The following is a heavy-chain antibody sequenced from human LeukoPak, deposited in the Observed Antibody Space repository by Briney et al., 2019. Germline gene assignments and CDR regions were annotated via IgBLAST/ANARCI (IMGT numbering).Heavy chain of an antibody. V-gene: IGHV2-5*01. D-gene: IGHD3-3*01. CDR2: IYWNDDK. J-gene: IGHJ5*02. Sequence: SGPTLVKPTQTLTLTCTFSGFSLSTSGVGVGWIRQPPGKALEWLALIYWNDDKRYSPSLKSRLTITKDTSKNQVVLTMTNMDPADIATYYCAHRTLDYDFWSGYYGEVGNWFDPWGQGTLVTVSS. CDR1: GFSLSTSGVG. CDR3: AHRTLDYDFWSGYYGEVGNWFDP.